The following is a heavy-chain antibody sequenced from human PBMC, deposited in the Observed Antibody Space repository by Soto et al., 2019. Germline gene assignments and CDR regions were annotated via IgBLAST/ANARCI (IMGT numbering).Heavy chain of an antibody. Sequence: EVHLVESGGGLVQPGGSLRLSCAASGFTFSDHHMDWVRQAPGKGLEWVGRIKNKANSYTTEYAAFVKGRFTISRDDLKNSLYLQLNSLRSDDTAVYYCVRGPSLGDCSGGSCYFDYWGQGTLVTVSS. CDR2: IKNKANSYTT. V-gene: IGHV3-72*01. CDR1: GFTFSDHH. CDR3: VRGPSLGDCSGGSCYFDY. J-gene: IGHJ4*02. D-gene: IGHD2-15*01.